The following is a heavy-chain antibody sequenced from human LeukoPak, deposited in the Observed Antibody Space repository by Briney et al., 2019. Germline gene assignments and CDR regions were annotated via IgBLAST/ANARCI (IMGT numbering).Heavy chain of an antibody. CDR2: INHSGST. Sequence: SETLSLTCAVYGGSFSGYYWSWIRQPPGKGLEWIGEINHSGSTNYNPSLKSRDTISVDTSKNQFSLKLSSVTAADTAVYYCAREEAWVIDYWGQGTLVTVSS. CDR3: AREEAWVIDY. CDR1: GGSFSGYY. V-gene: IGHV4-34*01. D-gene: IGHD4-23*01. J-gene: IGHJ4*02.